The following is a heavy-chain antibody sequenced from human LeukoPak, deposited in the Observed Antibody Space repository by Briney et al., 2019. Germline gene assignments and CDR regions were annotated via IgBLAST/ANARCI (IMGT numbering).Heavy chain of an antibody. CDR3: AKELDTMFFDY. Sequence: PGGSLRLSCATFGFNFDRYTIHWVRQAPGKGLEWVSLAGWAGGTTYYSDSVRGRFTISRDSGKNSVYLQMNSLTTDDTAFYFCAKELDTMFFDYWGQGALVIVSS. CDR1: GFNFDRYT. CDR2: AGWAGGTT. D-gene: IGHD5-18*01. J-gene: IGHJ4*02. V-gene: IGHV3-43*01.